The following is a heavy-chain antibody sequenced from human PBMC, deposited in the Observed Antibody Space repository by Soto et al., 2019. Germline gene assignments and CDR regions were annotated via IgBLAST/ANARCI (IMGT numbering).Heavy chain of an antibody. CDR1: GYTFTSYD. D-gene: IGHD3-22*01. V-gene: IGHV1-18*01. Sequence: QVQLVQSGAEVKKPGASVQVSCKPAGYTFTSYDISWVRQAPGQGLQWMGWISVYNGNTNYAQNLQGRVTMTTHTSTSTAYMELRSLRSDDTAVYYCTRRTNYYDGSGYYYDYFDYWGQGTLVTVSS. CDR2: ISVYNGNT. CDR3: TRRTNYYDGSGYYYDYFDY. J-gene: IGHJ4*02.